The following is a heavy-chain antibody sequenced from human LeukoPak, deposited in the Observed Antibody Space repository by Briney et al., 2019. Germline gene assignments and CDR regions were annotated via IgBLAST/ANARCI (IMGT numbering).Heavy chain of an antibody. CDR1: GLSIDAYA. V-gene: IGHV3-9*01. CDR3: ARARVGDSSGYYTDSLGL. J-gene: IGHJ3*01. D-gene: IGHD3-22*01. CDR2: ISWNSGRM. Sequence: GGSLRLSCAGAGLSIDAYAMHWVRQAPGKGPEWVSGISWNSGRMGYADSVKGRFTISRDNAKNSLYLQMTSLRAEDTALYYCARARVGDSSGYYTDSLGLWGQGTMVTVSS.